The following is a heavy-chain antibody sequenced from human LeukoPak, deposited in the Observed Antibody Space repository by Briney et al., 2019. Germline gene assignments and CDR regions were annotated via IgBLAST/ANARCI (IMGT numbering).Heavy chain of an antibody. CDR1: GGSISSYY. D-gene: IGHD3-10*01. CDR3: AREEVTMVRGVINAFDI. CDR2: IYYSGST. Sequence: PSETLSLTCTVSGGSISSYYWSWIRKPPGKGLKWIGYIYYSGSTNYNPSLKSRVTISVDTSKNQFSLKLSSVTAADTAVYYCAREEVTMVRGVINAFDIWGQGTMVTVSS. J-gene: IGHJ3*02. V-gene: IGHV4-59*01.